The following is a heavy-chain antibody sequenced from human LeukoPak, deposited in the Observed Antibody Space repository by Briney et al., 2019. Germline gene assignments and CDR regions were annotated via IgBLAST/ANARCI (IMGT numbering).Heavy chain of an antibody. CDR2: ISSSGGST. V-gene: IGHV3-23*01. CDR1: GFTFSSYA. D-gene: IGHD6-19*01. CDR3: ARDKYNSGGDS. Sequence: WGSLRLSCAASGFTFSSYAMSWVRQAPGKGLEGASTISSSGGSTYYADSVKGRFTISRDNSKNTLFLQMNSLRVEDTAVYYCARDKYNSGGDSWGQGTLVTVSS. J-gene: IGHJ4*02.